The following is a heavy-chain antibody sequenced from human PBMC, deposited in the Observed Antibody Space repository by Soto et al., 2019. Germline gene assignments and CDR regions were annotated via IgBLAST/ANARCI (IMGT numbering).Heavy chain of an antibody. CDR2: IHHSGST. Sequence: QVQLQESGPGLVKPSGTLSLTCAVSGASIISMNWWSWVRQPPGKGLEWIGEIHHSGSTNYNPSLMSRVTRSVDKSKNQFSLKLTSVTAADTAVYYCARYDYGSGDDYNIDYWGQGTLVTVSS. D-gene: IGHD3-10*01. J-gene: IGHJ4*02. CDR1: GASIISMNW. CDR3: ARYDYGSGDDYNIDY. V-gene: IGHV4-4*02.